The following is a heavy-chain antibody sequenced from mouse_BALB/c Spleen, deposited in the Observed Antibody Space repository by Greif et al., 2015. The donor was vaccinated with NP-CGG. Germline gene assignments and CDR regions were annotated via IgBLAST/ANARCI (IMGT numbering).Heavy chain of an antibody. J-gene: IGHJ4*01. CDR1: GYTFTDYA. CDR2: ISTYXGNT. CDR3: ASGKNYYAMDY. V-gene: IGHV1-67*01. Sequence: VQLQQSGPELVRPGVSVKISCKGSGYTFTDYAMHWVKQSHAKSLEWIGVISTYXGNTNYNQKFKGKATMTVDKSSSTAYIELARLTSDYSAIYYCASGKNYYAMDYWGQGTSVTVSS. D-gene: IGHD4-1*01.